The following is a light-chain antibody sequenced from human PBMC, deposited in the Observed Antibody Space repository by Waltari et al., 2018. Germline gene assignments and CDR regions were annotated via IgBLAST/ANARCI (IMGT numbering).Light chain of an antibody. CDR1: QSVRTY. Sequence: EIVFTQSPATLSFSPGERATLSCWASQSVRTYLAWYQHKPGQAPRLFISDVSHRATGIPARFSGSGSGTDFTLTISSLEPEDFDIYYCQQRYSWPLTFGGGTKVEIK. CDR2: DVS. V-gene: IGKV3-11*01. CDR3: QQRYSWPLT. J-gene: IGKJ4*01.